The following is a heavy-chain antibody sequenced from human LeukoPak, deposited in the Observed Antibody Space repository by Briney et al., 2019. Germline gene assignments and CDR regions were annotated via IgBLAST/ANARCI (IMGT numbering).Heavy chain of an antibody. J-gene: IGHJ4*02. CDR3: AIGGASGFDS. Sequence: PGRSLRLSCAASGFIFSSYAMHWVRQAPGSGLEWVAFTSYDQSNKFYADSAKGRFTIFRDNSKNTLYMQMNTLRPEDTALYYCAIGGASGFDSWGQGTLVTVSS. V-gene: IGHV3-30-3*01. CDR2: TSYDQSNK. D-gene: IGHD6-19*01. CDR1: GFIFSSYA.